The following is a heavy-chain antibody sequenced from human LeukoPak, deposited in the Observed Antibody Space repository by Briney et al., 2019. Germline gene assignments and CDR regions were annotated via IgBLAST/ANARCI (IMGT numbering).Heavy chain of an antibody. D-gene: IGHD2-15*01. J-gene: IGHJ4*02. CDR1: GGSFSGYY. V-gene: IGHV4-34*01. CDR2: INHSGST. Sequence: PSETLSLTCAVYGGSFSGYYWSWIRQPPGKGLEWIGEINHSGSTNYNPSLKSRVTISVDTSKNQFSLKLSSVTAADTAVYYCARLPYCSGGSCYPFDHWGQGTLVTVSS. CDR3: ARLPYCSGGSCYPFDH.